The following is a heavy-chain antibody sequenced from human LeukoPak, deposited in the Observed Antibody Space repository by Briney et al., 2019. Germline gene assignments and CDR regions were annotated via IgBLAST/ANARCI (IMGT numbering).Heavy chain of an antibody. J-gene: IGHJ4*02. V-gene: IGHV4-34*01. Sequence: SETLSLTCAAYGVSISGYYWSWIRHPPGKGLEWIGQIYSGGGTIYNPSLKSRVTFSLDTSKKQLSLKLTSVTAADTAVYYCARHLSGSYSFDYWGQGTLVTVSS. CDR1: GVSISGYY. CDR3: ARHLSGSYSFDY. CDR2: IYSGGGT. D-gene: IGHD1-26*01.